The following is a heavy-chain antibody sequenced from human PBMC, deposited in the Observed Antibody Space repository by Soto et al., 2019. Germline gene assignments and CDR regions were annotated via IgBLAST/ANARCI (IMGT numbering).Heavy chain of an antibody. D-gene: IGHD6-13*01. CDR3: AADLRDQQLVRDYYYXMDG. CDR2: IVVGSGNT. J-gene: IGHJ6*02. Sequence: GASVKVSCKASGFTFTSSAVQWVRQARGQRLEWIGWIVVGSGNTNYAQKFQERVTITRDMSTSTAYMELSSLRSEDTAVYYCAADLRDQQLVRDYYYXMDGWGQRTTVTVSS. V-gene: IGHV1-58*01. CDR1: GFTFTSSA.